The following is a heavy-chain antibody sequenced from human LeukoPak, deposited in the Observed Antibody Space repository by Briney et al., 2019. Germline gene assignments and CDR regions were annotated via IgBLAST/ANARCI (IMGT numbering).Heavy chain of an antibody. CDR1: GGTFSSYA. J-gene: IGHJ5*02. D-gene: IGHD2-2*01. CDR3: ARLIVVVPAAIEWFDP. CDR2: LNPNSGNT. Sequence: ASVKVSCKASGGTFSSYAISWVRQATGQGLEWMGWLNPNSGNTGYSQKFQGRVTMTRNTSITTAYMELSSLRSEDTAVYYCARLIVVVPAAIEWFDPWGQGTLVTVSS. V-gene: IGHV1-8*02.